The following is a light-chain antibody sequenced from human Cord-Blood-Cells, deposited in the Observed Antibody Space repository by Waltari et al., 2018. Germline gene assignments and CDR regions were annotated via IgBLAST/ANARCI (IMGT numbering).Light chain of an antibody. CDR3: QQRSNWSRIT. CDR2: DAS. CDR1: QSVSSY. V-gene: IGKV3-11*01. J-gene: IGKJ5*01. Sequence: ELVLTQSPATLSLSPGDRATLSCRASQSVSSYLAGYQQKPCKAPRLLIYDASNRATGIPARFSGSGSGTDFTLTICGLEPEDFAVYYCQQRSNWSRITFGQGTRLEIK.